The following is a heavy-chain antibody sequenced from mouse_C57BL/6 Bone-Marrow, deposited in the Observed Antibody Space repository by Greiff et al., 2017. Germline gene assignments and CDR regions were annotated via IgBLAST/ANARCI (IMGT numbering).Heavy chain of an antibody. V-gene: IGHV3-6*01. J-gene: IGHJ4*01. CDR3: ARDWPYYYAMDY. CDR2: ISYDGSN. CDR1: GYSITSGYY. Sequence: VQLKESGPGLVKPSQSLSLTCSVTGYSITSGYYWNWIRQFPGNKLEWMGYISYDGSNNYNPSLKNRISITRDTSKNQFFLKLNSVTTEDTATYYCARDWPYYYAMDYWGQGTSVTVSS.